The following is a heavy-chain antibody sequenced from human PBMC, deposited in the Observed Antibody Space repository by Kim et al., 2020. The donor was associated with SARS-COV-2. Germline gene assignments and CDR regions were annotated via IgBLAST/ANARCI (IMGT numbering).Heavy chain of an antibody. Sequence: GGSLRLSCAASGFPFTTRWMTWVRQAPGKGLEWVATISPDGGQTYFVDSVRGRFSISRDNAKNSLYLQMNGLRVEDTAVYSCATGLVGERGPIWGQGTMVTVSS. CDR2: ISPDGGQT. CDR1: GFPFTTRW. J-gene: IGHJ3*02. D-gene: IGHD3-10*01. V-gene: IGHV3-7*01. CDR3: ATGLVGERGPI.